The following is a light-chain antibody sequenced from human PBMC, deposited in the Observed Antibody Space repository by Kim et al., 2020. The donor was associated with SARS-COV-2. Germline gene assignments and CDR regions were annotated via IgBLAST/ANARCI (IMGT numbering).Light chain of an antibody. CDR1: SSDVGSYNL. Sequence: QSALTQPASVSGSPGQSITISCTGTSSDVGSYNLVSWYQQYPGKAPKLIIYEVTKRPSGVSNRFSGSKSGNTASLTISGFQAEDEADYYCCSYAGGGTVVFGGGTQLT. J-gene: IGLJ2*01. V-gene: IGLV2-23*02. CDR2: EVT. CDR3: CSYAGGGTVV.